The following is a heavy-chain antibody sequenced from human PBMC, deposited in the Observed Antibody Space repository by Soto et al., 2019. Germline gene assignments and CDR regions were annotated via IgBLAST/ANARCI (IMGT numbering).Heavy chain of an antibody. CDR2: TGVYNGKT. CDR1: GYTFTKYG. J-gene: IGHJ6*02. Sequence: QEQLVQSGGEVKKPGASVRVSCKASGYTFTKYGITWVRQAPGQGLEGWGGTGVYNGKTNYARKLQGRVIMTADTSASTAYMELRSLRSDDTAVYYCSRARYCTSPSCYNHYYYGMDIWGQGTTVSVSS. CDR3: SRARYCTSPSCYNHYYYGMDI. V-gene: IGHV1-18*04. D-gene: IGHD2-2*02.